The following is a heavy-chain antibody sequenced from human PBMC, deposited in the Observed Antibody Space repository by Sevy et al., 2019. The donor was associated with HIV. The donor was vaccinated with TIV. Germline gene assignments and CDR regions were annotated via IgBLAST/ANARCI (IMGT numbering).Heavy chain of an antibody. J-gene: IGHJ6*02. V-gene: IGHV3-74*01. Sequence: GGSLRLSCAASGFTFSSYWMHWVRQAPGKGLVWVSRINSDGSSTSYADSVKGRFTISRDNAKNTLYRQMNSLRTKDRASTGEGPCTISGDKPKKRLNWQMNSLGAEETAGYYCARVDVRGVIITSDTNYYYGMDVWGQGTTVTVSS. D-gene: IGHD3-10*01. CDR2: INSDGSST. CDR1: GFTFSSYW. CDR3: GPCTISGDKPKKRLNWQMNSLGAEETAGYYCARVDVRGVIITSDTNYYYGMDV.